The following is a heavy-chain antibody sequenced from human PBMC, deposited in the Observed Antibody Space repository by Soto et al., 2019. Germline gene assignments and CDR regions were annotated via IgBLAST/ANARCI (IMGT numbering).Heavy chain of an antibody. CDR1: GYTFTSYD. V-gene: IGHV1-8*01. J-gene: IGHJ6*03. CDR2: MNPNSGNT. CDR3: ARGKVRGVIINHYYYMDV. D-gene: IGHD3-10*01. Sequence: GASVKVSCKASGYTFTSYDINWVRQATGQGLEWMGWMNPNSGNTGYAQKFQGRVTMTRNTSISTAYMELSSLRSEDTAVYYCARGKVRGVIINHYYYMDVWGKGTTVTVSS.